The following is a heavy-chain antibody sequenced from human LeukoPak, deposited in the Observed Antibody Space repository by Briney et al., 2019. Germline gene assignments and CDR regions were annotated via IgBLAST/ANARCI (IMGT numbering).Heavy chain of an antibody. V-gene: IGHV1-69*13. CDR3: ARRAGLLWFGELELYFDC. Sequence: ASVKVSCKASGGTFSSYAISWVRQAPGQGLEWMGGIIPIFGTANYAQKFQGRVTITADESTSTAYMELSSLRSEDTAVYYCARRAGLLWFGELELYFDCWGQGTLVTVSS. D-gene: IGHD3-10*01. CDR2: IIPIFGTA. J-gene: IGHJ4*02. CDR1: GGTFSSYA.